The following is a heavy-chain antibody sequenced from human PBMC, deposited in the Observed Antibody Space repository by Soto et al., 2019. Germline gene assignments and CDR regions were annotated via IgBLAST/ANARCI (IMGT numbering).Heavy chain of an antibody. Sequence: EVQLVESGGGVVQPGGSLRLSCAASGFTFSTYWMNWVRQAPGKGLEWVANIKEDGSEEFYVDSVKGRFTISRYNAKNSLYLDMNSLRGEDTAGYYCARDWGAPGRGSALGYYYHFGMDVWGQGTTVTVPS. CDR3: ARDWGAPGRGSALGYYYHFGMDV. D-gene: IGHD3-16*01. V-gene: IGHV3-7*05. CDR1: GFTFSTYW. CDR2: IKEDGSEE. J-gene: IGHJ6*02.